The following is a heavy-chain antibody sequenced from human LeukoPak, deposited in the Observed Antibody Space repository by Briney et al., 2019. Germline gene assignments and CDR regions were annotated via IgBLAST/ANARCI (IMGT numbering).Heavy chain of an antibody. V-gene: IGHV4-59*12. CDR3: ARGWAYYYGSGGPLDY. Sequence: PSETLSLACTVSGGSISSYYWSWIRQPPGKGLEWIGYIYYSGSTNYNPSLKSRVTISVDTSKNQFSLKLSSVTAADTAVYYCARGWAYYYGSGGPLDYWGQGTLVTVSS. CDR2: IYYSGST. D-gene: IGHD3-10*01. CDR1: GGSISSYY. J-gene: IGHJ4*02.